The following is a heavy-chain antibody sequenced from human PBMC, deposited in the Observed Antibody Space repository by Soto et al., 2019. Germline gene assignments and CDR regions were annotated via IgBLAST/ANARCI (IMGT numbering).Heavy chain of an antibody. CDR2: INVGNDNT. V-gene: IGHV1-3*01. Sequence: ASVKVSCKASGYTFTNYPMHWVRQAPGQRLEWMGWINVGNDNTKYSQKFQGRVTITRDTSASTAYMELSSLKSEDTAVYYCAKSFVATWWPYYYYYGMDVWGPGTTVTVSS. D-gene: IGHD2-8*02. CDR1: GYTFTNYP. CDR3: AKSFVATWWPYYYYYGMDV. J-gene: IGHJ6*02.